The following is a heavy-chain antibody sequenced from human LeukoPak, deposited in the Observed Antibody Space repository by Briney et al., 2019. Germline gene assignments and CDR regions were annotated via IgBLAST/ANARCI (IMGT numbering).Heavy chain of an antibody. D-gene: IGHD6-19*01. J-gene: IGHJ4*02. V-gene: IGHV4-34*01. Sequence: SETLSLTCAVYGGSFSGYYWSWIRQPPGKGLEWIGEINHSGSTNYNPSLKSRVTISVDTSKDHLSLKLSSVTAADTAVYYCARLIGSGWYFSGYYFDYWGQGTLVTVSS. CDR1: GGSFSGYY. CDR2: INHSGST. CDR3: ARLIGSGWYFSGYYFDY.